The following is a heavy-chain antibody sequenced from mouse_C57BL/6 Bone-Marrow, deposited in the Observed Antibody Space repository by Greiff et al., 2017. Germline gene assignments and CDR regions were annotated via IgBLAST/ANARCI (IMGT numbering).Heavy chain of an antibody. D-gene: IGHD1-1*01. CDR3: AIITTVVAHYYAMDY. V-gene: IGHV1-61*01. Sequence: VQLQQPGAELVRPGSSVKLSCKASGYTFTSYWMDWVKQRPGQGLEWIGNIYPSDSETHYNQKFKDKATLTVDKSSSTAYMQLSSLTSEDSAVYYCAIITTVVAHYYAMDYWVKEPQSPSPQ. CDR1: GYTFTSYW. J-gene: IGHJ4*01. CDR2: IYPSDSET.